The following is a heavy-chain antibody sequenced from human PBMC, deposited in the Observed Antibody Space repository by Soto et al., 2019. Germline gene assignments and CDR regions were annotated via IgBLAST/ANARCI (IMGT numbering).Heavy chain of an antibody. Sequence: GGSLRLSCAASGFAFRSFGMHWVRQAPGKGLEWVALLSYDASDKYYAHSVRGRFTISRDDSNNTLYLQMNSLTTEDTAVYYCAKVLSGYYQYFLESWGHGTLVTVSS. CDR1: GFAFRSFG. D-gene: IGHD3-3*01. CDR3: AKVLSGYYQYFLES. J-gene: IGHJ4*01. CDR2: LSYDASDK. V-gene: IGHV3-30*18.